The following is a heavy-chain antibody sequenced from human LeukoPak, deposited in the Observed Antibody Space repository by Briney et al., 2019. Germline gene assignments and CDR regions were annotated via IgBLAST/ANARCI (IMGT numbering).Heavy chain of an antibody. CDR3: AKDSSYYYDSSGPAFDI. CDR1: GFTFDDYA. Sequence: GGSLRLSCAASGFTFDDYAMHWVRQAPGKGLEWVSGISWNSGSIGYADSVKGRFTISRDNAKNSPYLQMNSLRAEDTALYYCAKDSSYYYDSSGPAFDIWGQGTMVAVSS. J-gene: IGHJ3*02. D-gene: IGHD3-22*01. V-gene: IGHV3-9*01. CDR2: ISWNSGSI.